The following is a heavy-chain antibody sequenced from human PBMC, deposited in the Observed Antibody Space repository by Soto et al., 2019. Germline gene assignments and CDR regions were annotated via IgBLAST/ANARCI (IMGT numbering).Heavy chain of an antibody. CDR2: IYYSGST. D-gene: IGHD5-12*01. J-gene: IGHJ4*02. CDR3: ARLHERWLHHFDY. V-gene: IGHV4-39*01. Sequence: PSETLSLTCTVSGGSISSSSYYWGWIRQPPGKGLEWIGSIYYSGSTYYNPSLKSRVTISVDTSKNQFSLKLSSVTAADTAVYYCARLHERWLHHFDYWGQGTLVTVSS. CDR1: GGSISSSSYY.